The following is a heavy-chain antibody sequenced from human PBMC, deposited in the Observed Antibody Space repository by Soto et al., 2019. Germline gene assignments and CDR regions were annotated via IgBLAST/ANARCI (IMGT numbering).Heavy chain of an antibody. J-gene: IGHJ3*02. CDR2: IYYSGST. Sequence: SETLSLTCTVSGGSISSGGYYWSGIRQHPGQGLEWIGYIYYSGSTYYNPSLKSRVTISVDTSKNQSSLKLSSVTAADTAVYYCAREYDFWGGYHRVGDAFDSWGQGTMVTVSS. V-gene: IGHV4-31*03. CDR1: GGSISSGGYY. D-gene: IGHD3-3*01. CDR3: AREYDFWGGYHRVGDAFDS.